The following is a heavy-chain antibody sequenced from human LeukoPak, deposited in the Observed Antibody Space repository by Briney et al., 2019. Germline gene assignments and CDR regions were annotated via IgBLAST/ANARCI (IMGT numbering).Heavy chain of an antibody. D-gene: IGHD2-15*01. J-gene: IGHJ4*02. CDR2: ISSSGSTI. CDR1: GFTFSSYE. V-gene: IGHV3-48*03. CDR3: ARDYCSGGSCFFDY. Sequence: GGSLRLSCAASGFTFSSYEMNWVRQAPGKGLEWVSSISSSGSTIYYADSVKGRFTISRDNAKNSLYLQMNSLRAEDTAVYYCARDYCSGGSCFFDYWGQGTLVTVSS.